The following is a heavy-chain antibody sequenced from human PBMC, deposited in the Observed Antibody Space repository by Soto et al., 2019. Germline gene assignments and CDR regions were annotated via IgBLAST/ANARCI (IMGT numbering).Heavy chain of an antibody. CDR2: IIPLFETV. CDR1: GGTFDNYA. Sequence: SVNVSCKAAGGTFDNYALSWVRQAPGQGLEWMGGIIPLFETVNYAQRFQGRLTIAADESTSTDYMELTSLTSEDTAIYFCARGLRTGNYGMDVWGQGTTVTVSS. J-gene: IGHJ6*02. V-gene: IGHV1-69*13. CDR3: ARGLRTGNYGMDV. D-gene: IGHD2-15*01.